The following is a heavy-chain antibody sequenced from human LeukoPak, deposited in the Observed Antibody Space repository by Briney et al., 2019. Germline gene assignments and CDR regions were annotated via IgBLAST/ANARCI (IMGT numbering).Heavy chain of an antibody. J-gene: IGHJ5*02. D-gene: IGHD6-19*01. V-gene: IGHV4-59*11. CDR3: ARASFIAVAGPFDP. CDR2: IYYSGST. Sequence: SETLSLTCTVSGGSISSHYWSWIRQPPGKGLEWIGYIYYSGSTNYNPSLKSRVTISVDTSKNQFSLKLSSVTAADTAVYYCARASFIAVAGPFDPWGQGTLVTVSS. CDR1: GGSISSHY.